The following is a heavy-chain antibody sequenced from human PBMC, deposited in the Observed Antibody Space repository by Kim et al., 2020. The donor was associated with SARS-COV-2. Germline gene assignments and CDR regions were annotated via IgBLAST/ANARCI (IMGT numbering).Heavy chain of an antibody. CDR2: GSES. J-gene: IGHJ4*02. V-gene: IGHV3-7*01. D-gene: IGHD3-10*02. Sequence: GSESTYVDSVKGRLPISRDNAKTSLYLQMNSLRVEDTAVYYCARSVFGDNYWGQGPLVSVSS. CDR3: ARSVFGDNY.